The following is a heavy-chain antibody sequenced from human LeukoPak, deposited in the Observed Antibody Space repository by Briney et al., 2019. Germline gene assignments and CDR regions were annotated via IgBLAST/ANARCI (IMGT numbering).Heavy chain of an antibody. Sequence: WGSLRLSCAASGFTFSMYWMHCVRQAPAKGLLWVSRINTDGSTTNYADSVKGRFTIPRDNAKNTLYLQMNSLRSEDTAVYYCARVPPSVGEATSEYFQAWGQGTLVTVSS. J-gene: IGHJ1*01. CDR3: ARVPPSVGEATSEYFQA. CDR1: GFTFSMYW. D-gene: IGHD1-26*01. V-gene: IGHV3-74*01. CDR2: INTDGSTT.